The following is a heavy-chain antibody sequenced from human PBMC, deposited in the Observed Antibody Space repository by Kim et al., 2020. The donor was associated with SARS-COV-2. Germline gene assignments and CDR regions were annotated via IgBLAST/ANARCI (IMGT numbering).Heavy chain of an antibody. CDR3: ARDSRGAGHDYGDYLPLGYYYYGMDV. Sequence: SETLSLTCTVSGGSISSGGYYWSWIRQHPGKGLEWIGYIYYSGSTYYNPSLKSRVTISVDTSTNQFSLKLSSVTAADTAVYYCARDSRGAGHDYGDYLPLGYYYYGMDVWGQGTTVTVSS. CDR1: GGSISSGGYY. V-gene: IGHV4-31*03. J-gene: IGHJ6*02. D-gene: IGHD4-17*01. CDR2: IYYSGST.